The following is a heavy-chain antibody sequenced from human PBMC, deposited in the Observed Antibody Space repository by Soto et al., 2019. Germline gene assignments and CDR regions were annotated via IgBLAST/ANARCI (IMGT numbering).Heavy chain of an antibody. CDR2: IIPIFGTA. Sequence: SVKVSCKASGGTFSSYAISWVRQAPGQGLEWMGGIIPIFGTANYAQKFQGRVTITADKSTSTAYMELSSLRSEDTAVYYCARAVVVLRYRSSSNWFDPWGQGTLVTVSS. D-gene: IGHD6-6*01. V-gene: IGHV1-69*06. CDR1: GGTFSSYA. J-gene: IGHJ5*02. CDR3: ARAVVVLRYRSSSNWFDP.